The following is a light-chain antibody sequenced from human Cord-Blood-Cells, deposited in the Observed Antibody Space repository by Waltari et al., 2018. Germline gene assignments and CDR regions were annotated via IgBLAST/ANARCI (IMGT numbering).Light chain of an antibody. J-gene: IGLJ1*01. Sequence: QSALTQPPSASGSPGQSVTISCTGTSSDVGGYNYVSWYQQHPGKAPKLFIYEVSKRPSGVPYRFSGSKSGNTASLTVSGLQAEDEADYYCSSYAGSNNYVLGTGTKVTVL. CDR2: EVS. V-gene: IGLV2-8*01. CDR1: SSDVGGYNY. CDR3: SSYAGSNNYV.